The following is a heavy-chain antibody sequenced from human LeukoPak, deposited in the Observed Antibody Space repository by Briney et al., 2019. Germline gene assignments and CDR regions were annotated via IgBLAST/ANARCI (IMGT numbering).Heavy chain of an antibody. CDR1: GGSITSYY. CDR2: IYYSGST. D-gene: IGHD3-10*01. CDR3: ARDRGRATWFDP. V-gene: IGHV4-59*01. J-gene: IGHJ5*02. Sequence: SETLSLTCTVSGGSITSYYWHWIRQPPGKGLEWIGYIYYSGSTNYNPSLKSRVTISVDTSGKQFSLKLHSVSAADTAVYYCARDRGRATWFDPWGQGTVVTVSS.